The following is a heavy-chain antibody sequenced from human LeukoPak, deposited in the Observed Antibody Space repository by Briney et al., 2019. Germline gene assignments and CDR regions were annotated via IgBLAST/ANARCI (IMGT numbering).Heavy chain of an antibody. CDR3: ATKQWLAPPPDS. J-gene: IGHJ4*02. Sequence: GGTLRLSCAASGFTFSKYWMLWVRQAPGKGLESVSRINTNGTVTTYADSVKGRFTVSRDNADNTMFLQMNSVRDEDTAVYYCATKQWLAPPPDSWGQGTPVTVSS. D-gene: IGHD6-19*01. V-gene: IGHV3-74*01. CDR1: GFTFSKYW. CDR2: INTNGTVT.